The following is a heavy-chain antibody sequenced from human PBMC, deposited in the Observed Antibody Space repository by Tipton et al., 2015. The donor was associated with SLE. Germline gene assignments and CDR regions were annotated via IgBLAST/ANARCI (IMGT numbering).Heavy chain of an antibody. CDR3: ARHETAYNDYLQFDY. CDR2: VYHSGST. CDR1: GGSVSSSSSSYY. D-gene: IGHD4-11*01. V-gene: IGHV4-39*01. J-gene: IGHJ4*02. Sequence: TLSLTCTVSGGSVSSSSSSYYWAWIRQSPGKGLEWIGSVYHSGSTDYNTSLKSRVTISIATSKNQFSLNLSSVTAADTAVYYCARHETAYNDYLQFDYWGQGALVTVSS.